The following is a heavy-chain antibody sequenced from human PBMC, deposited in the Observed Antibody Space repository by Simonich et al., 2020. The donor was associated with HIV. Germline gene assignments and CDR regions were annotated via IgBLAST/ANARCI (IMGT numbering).Heavy chain of an antibody. CDR2: INHSGIT. J-gene: IGHJ4*02. CDR3: ARRDRELILYFDY. V-gene: IGHV4-34*01. CDR1: GGSFSGNY. D-gene: IGHD3-3*01. Sequence: QVQLQQWGAGLLKPSETLSLTCAVYGGSFSGNYWSWIRQPPGKGLEWIGEINHSGITTYKSSLNSRATISVDKSKNQFSLKLSSVTAADTAIYYCARRDRELILYFDYWGQGNLVTVSS.